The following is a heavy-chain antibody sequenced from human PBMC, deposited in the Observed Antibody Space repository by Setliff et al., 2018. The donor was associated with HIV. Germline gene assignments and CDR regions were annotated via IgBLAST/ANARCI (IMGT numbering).Heavy chain of an antibody. V-gene: IGHV4-59*08. Sequence: PSETLSLTCTFSGGSITSYYWNWIRQSPGKGLEWIGYIFDSGTTKYNPSVTSRVTIPVDASKNQFFLQLISVTAADTAVYYCARQGGYNSPLMVWGQGKLVTVSS. CDR1: GGSITSYY. J-gene: IGHJ4*02. CDR2: IFDSGTT. D-gene: IGHD3-10*01. CDR3: ARQGGYNSPLMV.